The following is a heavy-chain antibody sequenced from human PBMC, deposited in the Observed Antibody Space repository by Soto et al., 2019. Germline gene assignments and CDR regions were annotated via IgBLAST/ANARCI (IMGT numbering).Heavy chain of an antibody. CDR1: GFSFGSHA. Sequence: LRLSCTVSGFSFGSHAMSWVRQAPGKGLECVSGISGSGGTTFYADSVKGRFTISRDNSKKTLYLQMDSLRAEDTAIYYCAKTPYDFWSSGQYLFDHWGQGTLVTVSS. CDR3: AKTPYDFWSSGQYLFDH. V-gene: IGHV3-23*01. J-gene: IGHJ4*02. CDR2: ISGSGGTT. D-gene: IGHD3-3*01.